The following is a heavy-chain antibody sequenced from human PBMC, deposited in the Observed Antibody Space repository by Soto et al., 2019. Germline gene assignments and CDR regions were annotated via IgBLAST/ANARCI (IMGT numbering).Heavy chain of an antibody. Sequence: QVQLVESGGGVVQPGRSLRLSCAASGFTFSDYAMHWVRQAPGKGLEWVAVVAYDGRSKYYADSVKGRFTISRDNSRTTVYLQMKSLRDEDTAMYYCARDDILVIPGECYNYGMDVWGHGITVTVSS. CDR3: ARDDILVIPGECYNYGMDV. CDR1: GFTFSDYA. V-gene: IGHV3-30*04. CDR2: VAYDGRSK. D-gene: IGHD2-2*01. J-gene: IGHJ6*02.